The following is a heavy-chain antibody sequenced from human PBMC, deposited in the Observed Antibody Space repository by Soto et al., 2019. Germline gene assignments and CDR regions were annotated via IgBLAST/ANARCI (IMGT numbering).Heavy chain of an antibody. V-gene: IGHV3-9*01. CDR3: VKDMENGAWPTWDAFDV. J-gene: IGHJ3*01. CDR1: GFPFDDNA. Sequence: EVRLVESGGDLVQPGGSLRLSCTASGFPFDDNAMHWVRQTPGRGLEWVAGINWNSNSVMYGDSVKGRFTISRDNAKNSLYLHMNRLRPEDTALYFCVKDMENGAWPTWDAFDVWGQGTMVTVSS. D-gene: IGHD1-1*01. CDR2: INWNSNSV.